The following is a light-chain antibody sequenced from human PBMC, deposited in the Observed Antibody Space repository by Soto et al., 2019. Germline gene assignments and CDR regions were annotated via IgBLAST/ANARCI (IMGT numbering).Light chain of an antibody. Sequence: DIQMTQSPSSLSASVGDRVTITCRASQSISSYLNWYQQKPGKAPKLLIYAASSLQSGVPSRFSDSGSGTDFTLTISSLQPEDFATYYCQQRYSTPLTFGGGTKVEIK. J-gene: IGKJ4*01. CDR3: QQRYSTPLT. V-gene: IGKV1-39*01. CDR1: QSISSY. CDR2: AAS.